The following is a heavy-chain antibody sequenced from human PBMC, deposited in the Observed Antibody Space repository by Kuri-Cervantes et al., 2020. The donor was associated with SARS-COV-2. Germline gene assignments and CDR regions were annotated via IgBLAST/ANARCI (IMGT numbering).Heavy chain of an antibody. J-gene: IGHJ4*02. CDR1: GGSFSGYY. CDR2: INHSGST. D-gene: IGHD2-15*01. V-gene: IGHV4-34*01. Sequence: SQTLSLTCAVCGGSFSGYYWSWIRQPPGKGLEWIGEINHSGSTNYNPSLKSRVTISVDTSKNQFSLKLSSVTAADTAVYYCAREGYCSGGSCYSGGYSYEGIDYWGQGTLVTVSS. CDR3: AREGYCSGGSCYSGGYSYEGIDY.